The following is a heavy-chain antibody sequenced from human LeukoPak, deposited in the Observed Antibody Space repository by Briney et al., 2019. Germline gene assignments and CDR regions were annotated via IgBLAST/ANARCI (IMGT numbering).Heavy chain of an antibody. CDR2: IYPGDSET. D-gene: IGHD1-26*01. V-gene: IGHV5-51*01. J-gene: IGHJ4*02. CDR3: GRSRLGSSPEGD. Sequence: GESLKISCKASGYSFTNFWIVWVRQMPGKGLEWMGIIYPGDSETRYSPSFQGQVTMSADKSINTAYLQWSSLKASDTAMYYCGRSRLGSSPEGDWGQGTLVTVSS. CDR1: GYSFTNFW.